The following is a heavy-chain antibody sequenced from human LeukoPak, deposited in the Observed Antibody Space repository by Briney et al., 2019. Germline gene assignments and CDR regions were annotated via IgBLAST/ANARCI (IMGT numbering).Heavy chain of an antibody. D-gene: IGHD1-14*01. CDR1: GFTFSSYW. Sequence: GGSLRLSCAASGFTFSSYWMHWVRQAPGKGLVWVSRIDSDGSSTSYADSVKGRFTISRDNAKNTLYLQMNSLRAEDTAVYYCARDRKYYRGFCFDPWGQGTLVTVSS. V-gene: IGHV3-74*01. J-gene: IGHJ5*02. CDR3: ARDRKYYRGFCFDP. CDR2: IDSDGSST.